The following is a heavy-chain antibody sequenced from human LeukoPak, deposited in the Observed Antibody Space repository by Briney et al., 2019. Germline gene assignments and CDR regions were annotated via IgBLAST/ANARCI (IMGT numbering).Heavy chain of an antibody. CDR3: ARSMVRGVIGPRFDY. CDR1: GGSFSGYY. D-gene: IGHD3-10*01. V-gene: IGHV4-34*01. J-gene: IGHJ4*02. CDR2: INHSGST. Sequence: SETLSLTCAVYGGSFSGYYWSWIRQPPGKGLEWIGEINHSGSTNYNPSLKSRVTISVDTSKNQFSLKLSSVTAADTAVYYCARSMVRGVIGPRFDYWGQGTLVTVSS.